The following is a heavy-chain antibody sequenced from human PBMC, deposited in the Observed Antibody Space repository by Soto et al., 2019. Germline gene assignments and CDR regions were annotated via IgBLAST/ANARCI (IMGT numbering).Heavy chain of an antibody. J-gene: IGHJ6*02. V-gene: IGHV3-30-3*01. CDR3: ARDSAVYYYYYGMDV. CDR2: ISYDGSNK. CDR1: GFTFSSYA. Sequence: GGSLRLSCAASGFTFSSYAMHWVRQAPGKGLEWVAVISYDGSNKYYADSVKGRFTISRDNSKNTLYLQMNSLRAEDTAVYYCARDSAVYYYYYGMDVWGQGTTVTVSS.